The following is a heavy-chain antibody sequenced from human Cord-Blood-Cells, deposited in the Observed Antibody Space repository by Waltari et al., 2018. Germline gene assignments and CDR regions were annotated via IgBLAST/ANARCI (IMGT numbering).Heavy chain of an antibody. J-gene: IGHJ3*02. CDR1: GYSISSGYY. Sequence: QVQLQESGPGLVKPSETLSLTCAVSGYSISSGYYWGWIRQPPGKGLEWIGSIYHSGRPYYNPALKSGVTISVDTSKNQFSLKLSSVTAADTAVYYCARDRRFLEWLSTTDAFDIWGQGTMVTVSS. D-gene: IGHD3-3*01. V-gene: IGHV4-38-2*02. CDR3: ARDRRFLEWLSTTDAFDI. CDR2: IYHSGRP.